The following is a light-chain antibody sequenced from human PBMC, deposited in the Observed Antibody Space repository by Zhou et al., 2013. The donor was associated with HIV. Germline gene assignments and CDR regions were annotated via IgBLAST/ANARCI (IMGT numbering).Light chain of an antibody. J-gene: IGKJ4*01. V-gene: IGKV1-9*01. CDR3: QQLNSYPLT. CDR1: QDINNY. Sequence: DIQMTQSPSTLSASVGDRVIITCRASQDINNYLAWYQQRPGKAPKLLIYTASTLQSGVPSSFRGSGSGTLFTLTINNLQPEDFATYSCQQLNSYPLTFGGGTKVEI. CDR2: TAS.